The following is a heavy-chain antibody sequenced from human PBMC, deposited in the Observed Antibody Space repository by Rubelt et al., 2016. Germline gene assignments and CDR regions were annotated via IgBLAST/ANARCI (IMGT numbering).Heavy chain of an antibody. CDR1: GYTFTTYG. Sequence: QAQLVQSGAEVKKPGASVKVSCKASGYTFTTYGINWVRQAPGQGLEWMGWISAYNGNTNHAQKLQGRVTMTTDTSTGTAYMELRGLRSDDTAVYYCAREAYSGRYPLIDYWGQGTLVTVSS. CDR2: ISAYNGNT. CDR3: AREAYSGRYPLIDY. V-gene: IGHV1-18*01. J-gene: IGHJ4*02. D-gene: IGHD1-26*01.